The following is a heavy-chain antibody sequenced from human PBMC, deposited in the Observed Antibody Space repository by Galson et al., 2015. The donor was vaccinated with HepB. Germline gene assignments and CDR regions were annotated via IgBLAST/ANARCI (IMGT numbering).Heavy chain of an antibody. Sequence: SLRLSCAASGFAFSNSGMHWVRQAPGKGLEWVAFIRYDGSNKYYADSAKGRSTISRDNSKNTLYLQMNSLRSEDTAVYYCARDQRGMDVWGQGTTVTVSS. V-gene: IGHV3-30*02. J-gene: IGHJ6*02. CDR2: IRYDGSNK. CDR3: ARDQRGMDV. CDR1: GFAFSNSG.